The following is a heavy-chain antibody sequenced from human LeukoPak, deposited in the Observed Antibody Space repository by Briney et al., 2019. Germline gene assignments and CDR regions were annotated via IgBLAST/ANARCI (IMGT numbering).Heavy chain of an antibody. J-gene: IGHJ4*02. CDR3: ARGMSATSGYLELEY. CDR1: GFTFTSNA. Sequence: GGSLRLSCAASGFTFTSNAMSWVRHSPGTGRGWVSLISGSGGKAYSADSVKGRCTISRDNSLQTLFLHMNSLRAEDTAVYYCARGMSATSGYLELEYWGQGALVTVST. V-gene: IGHV3-23*01. CDR2: ISGSGGKA. D-gene: IGHD3-22*01.